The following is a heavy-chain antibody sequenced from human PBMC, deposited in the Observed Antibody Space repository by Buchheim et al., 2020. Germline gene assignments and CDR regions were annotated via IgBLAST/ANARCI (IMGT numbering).Heavy chain of an antibody. CDR2: ISGSGGST. D-gene: IGHD3-3*01. CDR3: VGAGYDFWSGYYPTQYYYYMDV. CDR1: GFTFSSYA. J-gene: IGHJ6*03. V-gene: IGHV3-23*01. Sequence: EVQLLESGGGLVQPGGSLRLSCAASGFTFSSYAMSWVRQAPGKGLEWVSAISGSGGSTYYADSVKGRFPISRDNSKNTLYLQMNSLRAEDTAVYYCVGAGYDFWSGYYPTQYYYYMDVWGKGTT.